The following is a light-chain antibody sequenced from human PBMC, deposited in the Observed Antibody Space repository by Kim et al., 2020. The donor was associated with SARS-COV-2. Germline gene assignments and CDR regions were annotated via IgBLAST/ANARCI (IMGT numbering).Light chain of an antibody. CDR2: GKN. CDR3: NSRDSSDNHVF. V-gene: IGLV3-19*01. Sequence: SSELTQDPAVSVALGQTVRITCQGDSLRSYYASWYQQKPGQAPLLVIYGKNNRPSGIPDRFSGSSSGNTASLTITGAQADDEADYYCNSRDSSDNHVFFG. J-gene: IGLJ2*01. CDR1: SLRSYY.